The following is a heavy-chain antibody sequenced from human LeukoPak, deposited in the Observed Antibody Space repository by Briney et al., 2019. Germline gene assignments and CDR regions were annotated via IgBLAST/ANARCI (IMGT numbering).Heavy chain of an antibody. D-gene: IGHD2-8*01. CDR3: AGQGRMLSAFDY. V-gene: IGHV4-39*01. J-gene: IGHJ4*02. Sequence: SETLSLTCTVSGGSISSSSHYWGWIRQPPGKGLEWIGSIYYSGSTYYNPSLKSRVTISVDTSKNQFSLKLSSVTAADTAVYYCAGQGRMLSAFDYWGQGTLVTVSS. CDR1: GGSISSSSHY. CDR2: IYYSGST.